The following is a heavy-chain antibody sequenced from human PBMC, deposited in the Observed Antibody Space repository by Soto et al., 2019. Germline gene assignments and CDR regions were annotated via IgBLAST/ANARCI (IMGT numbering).Heavy chain of an antibody. V-gene: IGHV1-2*02. D-gene: IGHD3-9*01. Sequence: ASEKVSCKASGYTFTGYYMHWVRQAPGQGLEWMGWINPNSGGTNYAQKFQGRVTMTRDTSISTAYMELSRLRSDDTAVYYCARGRYDILTGFGNWGQGTLVTVSS. CDR3: ARGRYDILTGFGN. J-gene: IGHJ4*02. CDR2: INPNSGGT. CDR1: GYTFTGYY.